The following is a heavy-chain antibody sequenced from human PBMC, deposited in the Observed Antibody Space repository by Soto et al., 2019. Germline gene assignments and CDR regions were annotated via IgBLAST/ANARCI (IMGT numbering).Heavy chain of an antibody. D-gene: IGHD4-4*01. CDR3: ARDPYYGNLYHYTVMDV. CDR1: GFNFSSYW. V-gene: IGHV3-74*01. CDR2: INSDGSST. Sequence: GGSIRLSCAASGFNFSSYWMRWVRQAQGKGLVWVSRINSDGSSTSYADSVKGRFTISRDNAKNTLYLQMNSLRAEDTAVYYCARDPYYGNLYHYTVMDVWVKGSTVTVTP. J-gene: IGHJ6*04.